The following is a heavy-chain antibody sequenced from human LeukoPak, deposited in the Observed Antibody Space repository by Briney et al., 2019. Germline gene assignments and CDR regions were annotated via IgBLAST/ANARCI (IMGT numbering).Heavy chain of an antibody. J-gene: IGHJ3*02. CDR2: ISSSSTYM. Sequence: GGSLRLSCAASDFTFGSYSMNWDRQAPGKGLEWVSSISSSSTYMYYIDSVKGRFTISRDNVKNSLYLQMNSLRADETAVYYCARAASIGEAFDIWGPGTMVTVSS. V-gene: IGHV3-21*01. CDR1: DFTFGSYS. CDR3: ARAASIGEAFDI. D-gene: IGHD3-10*01.